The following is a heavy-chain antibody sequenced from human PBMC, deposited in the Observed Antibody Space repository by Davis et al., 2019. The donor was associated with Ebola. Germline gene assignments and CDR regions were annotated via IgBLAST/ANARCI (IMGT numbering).Heavy chain of an antibody. V-gene: IGHV3-9*01. D-gene: IGHD2-2*01. CDR1: GFSVSSNY. J-gene: IGHJ4*02. CDR3: AKDIKSAVVPMGYFDY. CDR2: ISWNSDSI. Sequence: SLKISCAASGFSVSSNYMSWVRQAPGKGLEWVSGISWNSDSIGYADSVKGRFTISRDNAKNSLYLQMNSLRTEDTALYYCAKDIKSAVVPMGYFDYWGQGTLVTVSS.